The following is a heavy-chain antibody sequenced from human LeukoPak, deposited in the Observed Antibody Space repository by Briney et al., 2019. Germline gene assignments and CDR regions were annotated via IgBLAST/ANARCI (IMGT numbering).Heavy chain of an antibody. CDR1: GDSISSSSYY. J-gene: IGHJ2*01. CDR2: IYYSGTN. CDR3: GRDYGDYPYWYFDP. D-gene: IGHD4-17*01. V-gene: IGHV4-39*01. Sequence: PSETLSLTCTVSGDSISSSSYYWGWLRQPPGKGLEWIGSIYYSGTNHYNPSLKSRVTISVDTSKNQFSLKLRSVTAADTAVYYCGRDYGDYPYWYFDPWGRGTVVTVSS.